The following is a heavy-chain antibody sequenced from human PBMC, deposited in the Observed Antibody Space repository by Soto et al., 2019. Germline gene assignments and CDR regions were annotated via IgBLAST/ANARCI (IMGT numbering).Heavy chain of an antibody. D-gene: IGHD3-22*01. J-gene: IGHJ6*02. CDR1: GFTFSSYA. Sequence: LRLSCAASGFTFSSYAMHWVRQAPGKGLEWVAVISYDGSNKYYADSVKGRFTISRDNSKNTLYLQMNSLRAEDTAVYYCARNTMIYGMDVWGQGTTVTVSS. CDR2: ISYDGSNK. V-gene: IGHV3-30-3*01. CDR3: ARNTMIYGMDV.